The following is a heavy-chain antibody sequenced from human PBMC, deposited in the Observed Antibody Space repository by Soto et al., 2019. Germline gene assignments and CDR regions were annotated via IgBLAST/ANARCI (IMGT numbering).Heavy chain of an antibody. CDR1: GGSFSGYY. Sequence: PSETLSLTCAVYGGSFSGYYWSWIRQPPGKGLEWIGEINHSGSTNYNPSLKSRVTISVDTSKNQFSLKLSSVTAADTAVYYCARHALIVEATYFDYWGQGTLVTVSS. J-gene: IGHJ4*02. CDR3: ARHALIVEATYFDY. D-gene: IGHD1-26*01. CDR2: INHSGST. V-gene: IGHV4-34*01.